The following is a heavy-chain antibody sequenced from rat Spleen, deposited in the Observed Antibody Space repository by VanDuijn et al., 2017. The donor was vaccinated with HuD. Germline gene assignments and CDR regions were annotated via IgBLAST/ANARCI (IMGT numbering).Heavy chain of an antibody. CDR3: VREELGVRD. D-gene: IGHD4-3*01. J-gene: IGHJ2*01. Sequence: EVKLVESGGGLVQPGRSLKLSCAASGFNFNDYWMGWVRQAPGKGLEWIGEINKDSSIIKYIPSLKDKFTISRDNGQNTLYLQMSKLGAEDTAIYYCVREELGVRDWGQGVMVTVSS. CDR1: GFNFNDYW. CDR2: INKDSSII. V-gene: IGHV4-2*01.